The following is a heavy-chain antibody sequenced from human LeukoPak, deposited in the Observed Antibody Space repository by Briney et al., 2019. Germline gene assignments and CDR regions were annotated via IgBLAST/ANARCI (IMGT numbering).Heavy chain of an antibody. CDR1: GGSIDSDY. D-gene: IGHD5-12*01. CDR3: ATRRDIVATTP. J-gene: IGHJ5*02. CDR2: IYYTGNT. V-gene: IGHV4-59*01. Sequence: SETLSLTCTVSGGSIDSDYWSWIRQPPGKGLEWIGYIYYTGNTNGNPSLKSRVTISLDTSKNQFSLKLTSVTAADTAVYYCATRRDIVATTPWGQGTLVTVSS.